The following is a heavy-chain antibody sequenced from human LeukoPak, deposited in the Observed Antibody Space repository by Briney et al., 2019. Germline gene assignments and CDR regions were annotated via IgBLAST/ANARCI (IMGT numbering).Heavy chain of an antibody. CDR2: IYPGDSDT. D-gene: IGHD3-10*01. J-gene: IGHJ5*02. V-gene: IGHV5-51*01. Sequence: IYPGDSDTRYSPSFQGQVTISADKSISTAYLQWSSLKASDTAMYYCARALGVRGVIDWFDPWGQGTLVTVSS. CDR3: ARALGVRGVIDWFDP.